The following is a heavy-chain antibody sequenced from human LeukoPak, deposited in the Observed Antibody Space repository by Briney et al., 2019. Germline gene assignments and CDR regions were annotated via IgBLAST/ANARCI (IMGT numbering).Heavy chain of an antibody. V-gene: IGHV3-30*18. D-gene: IGHD3-22*01. J-gene: IGHJ4*02. CDR3: AKLGYDSSGYDFDY. CDR2: ISYDGSNK. Sequence: GGSLRLSCAASGFTFSSYGMHWVRQAPGKGLEWVAVISYDGSNKYYADSVKGRFTISRDNSKNTLYLQMNSLRAEDTAVYYCAKLGYDSSGYDFDYWGQGTLVTVSS. CDR1: GFTFSSYG.